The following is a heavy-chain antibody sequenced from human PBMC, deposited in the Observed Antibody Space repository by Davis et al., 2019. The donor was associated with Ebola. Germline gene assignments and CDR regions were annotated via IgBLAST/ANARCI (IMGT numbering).Heavy chain of an antibody. J-gene: IGHJ4*02. D-gene: IGHD5-12*01. Sequence: MPSETLSLTCTVSGGSISSGDYYWSWIRQPPGKGLEWIGYIYYSGSTYYNPSLKSRVTISVDTSKNQFSLKLSSVTAADTAVYYCARAPGGYDETNFDYWGQGTLVTVSS. V-gene: IGHV4-30-4*01. CDR3: ARAPGGYDETNFDY. CDR1: GGSISSGDYY. CDR2: IYYSGST.